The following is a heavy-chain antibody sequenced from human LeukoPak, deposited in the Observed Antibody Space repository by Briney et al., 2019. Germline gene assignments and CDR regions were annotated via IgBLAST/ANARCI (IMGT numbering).Heavy chain of an antibody. V-gene: IGHV3-9*01. CDR1: GFTFDDYA. CDR3: ARDDYDILTGYYKGLDFDY. D-gene: IGHD3-9*01. J-gene: IGHJ4*02. Sequence: PGGSLRLSCAASGFTFDDYAMHWVRQAPGKGLEWVSGISWNSGSIGYADSVKGRFTISRDNSKNTLYLQMNSLRAEDTAVYYCARDDYDILTGYYKGLDFDYWGQGTLVTVSS. CDR2: ISWNSGSI.